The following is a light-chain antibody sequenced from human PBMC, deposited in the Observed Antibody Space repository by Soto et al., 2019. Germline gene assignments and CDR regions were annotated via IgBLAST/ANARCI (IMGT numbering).Light chain of an antibody. Sequence: QAVVTQEPSLTVSPGGTVTLTCASSTGPVTTSHYPNWFQQKPGQPPRSLIYSTTNTHSWTPARFSGSLLGGKAALTLSGVLPEDEADYYCVLYYGGAHVVFGGGPKLTVL. CDR2: STT. J-gene: IGLJ2*01. V-gene: IGLV7-43*01. CDR3: VLYYGGAHVV. CDR1: TGPVTTSHY.